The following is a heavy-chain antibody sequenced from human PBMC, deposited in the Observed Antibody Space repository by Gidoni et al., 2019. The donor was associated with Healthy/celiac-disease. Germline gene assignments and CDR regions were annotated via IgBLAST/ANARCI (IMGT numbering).Heavy chain of an antibody. V-gene: IGHV3-66*01. CDR3: ARAFDILTGYPDYFDY. CDR1: GFTVSSNY. J-gene: IGHJ4*02. Sequence: EVQLVESGGGLVQPGGSLRLSCAASGFTVSSNYMSWVRQAPGKGLEWVSVIYSGGSTYYADSVKGRFTISRDNSKNTLYLQMNSLRAEDTAVYYCARAFDILTGYPDYFDYWGQGTLVTVSS. CDR2: IYSGGST. D-gene: IGHD3-9*01.